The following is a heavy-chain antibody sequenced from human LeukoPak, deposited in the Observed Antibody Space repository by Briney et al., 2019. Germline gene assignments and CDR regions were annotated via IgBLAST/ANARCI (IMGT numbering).Heavy chain of an antibody. V-gene: IGHV4-30-2*01. CDR1: VGSISSGGYY. J-gene: IGHJ4*02. CDR2: ISAAGTT. Sequence: SETLSLTYTVAVGSISSGGYYWSWIRQPPGKGLEWIAYISAAGTTFYNPSLKSRVTISLDRSKNQFSLNLTSITAADTAVYYCAGQNVPTPHDYWGQGTQVTVSP. CDR3: AGQNVPTPHDY. D-gene: IGHD2-2*01.